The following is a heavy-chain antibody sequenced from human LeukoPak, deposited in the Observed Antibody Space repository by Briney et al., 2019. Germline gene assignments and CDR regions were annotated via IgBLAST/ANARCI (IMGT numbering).Heavy chain of an antibody. Sequence: PGGSLRLSCAASGFTFSSYAMSWVRQAPGKGPEWVSAVTGSGSATDYADSVKGRFTISRDNSKNTLYLQMHSLRAEDTAVYYCAKRFGESYGHFDYWGQGTLVTVSS. D-gene: IGHD1-26*01. J-gene: IGHJ4*02. CDR3: AKRFGESYGHFDY. CDR2: VTGSGSAT. V-gene: IGHV3-23*01. CDR1: GFTFSSYA.